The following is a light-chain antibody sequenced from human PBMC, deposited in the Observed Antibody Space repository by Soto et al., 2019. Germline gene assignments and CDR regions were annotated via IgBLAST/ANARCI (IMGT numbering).Light chain of an antibody. V-gene: IGKV3-20*01. CDR2: GAS. CDR1: QSVSSSY. Sequence: EIVLTQSPGTLSLSPGERATLSCRASQSVSSSYLAWYQQKPGQGPRLLIYGASSRATGIPDRFSGSGSGTDFTLTISRLEPEDFAVYYCQQYGSSPLITFGQGTRLEIK. CDR3: QQYGSSPLIT. J-gene: IGKJ5*01.